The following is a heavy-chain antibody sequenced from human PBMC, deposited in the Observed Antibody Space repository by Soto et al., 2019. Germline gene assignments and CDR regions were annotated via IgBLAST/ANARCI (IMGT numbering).Heavy chain of an antibody. CDR1: DGSINSHF. Sequence: KPSETLSLTCSVSDGSINSHFWSWIRQPAGKRLEWIGRIYSSGSTIYNPSLKSRVTMSVDTSKNQFSLKLRSVTAADTAVYYCARDNVWSGYYSFFDYWGQGTLVTVSS. J-gene: IGHJ4*02. V-gene: IGHV4-4*07. D-gene: IGHD3-3*01. CDR2: IYSSGST. CDR3: ARDNVWSGYYSFFDY.